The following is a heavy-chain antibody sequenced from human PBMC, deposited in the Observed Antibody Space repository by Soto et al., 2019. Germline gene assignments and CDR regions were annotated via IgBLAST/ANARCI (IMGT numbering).Heavy chain of an antibody. D-gene: IGHD3-10*02. CDR1: GYTFTAYR. V-gene: IGHV1-2*02. CDR3: ARNMDYYYGRGSGNGHGV. CDR2: NNPKFGDT. J-gene: IGHJ6*02. Sequence: QVQLGQSGAEVKEPGDSVRVSCESSGYTFTAYRIHWVRQAPGQGLEWMGWNNPKFGDTTYAQGSQGRVSMNRDMSISTVYMELSRLTSDDTAIYDCARNMDYYYGRGSGNGHGVWGQGTTVTVFS.